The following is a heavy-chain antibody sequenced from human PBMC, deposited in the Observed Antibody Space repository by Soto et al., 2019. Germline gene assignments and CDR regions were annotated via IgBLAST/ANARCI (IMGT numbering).Heavy chain of an antibody. D-gene: IGHD2-21*01. CDR1: GGSISSGGYY. V-gene: IGHV4-31*03. CDR3: ARTIVVVIADHDAFDI. CDR2: IYYSGST. Sequence: SETLSLTCTVSGGSISSGGYYWSWIRQHPGKGLEWIGYIYYSGSTYYNPSLKSRVTISVDTSKNQFSLKLSSVTAADTAVYYCARTIVVVIADHDAFDIWGQGTMVTVSS. J-gene: IGHJ3*02.